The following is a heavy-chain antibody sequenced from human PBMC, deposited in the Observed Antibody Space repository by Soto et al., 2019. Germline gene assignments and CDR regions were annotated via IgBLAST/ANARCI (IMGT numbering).Heavy chain of an antibody. Sequence: ASLRVSCNASGYTFTSYYMHWVRQGTGQGLGWMGIINPSGGSTSYAQKFQGRVTMTRDTSMSTVYMELSSLRSEDTAVYYWARIGPLGKGTNGVLPDAYYYYGMDVWAQGTTVTVS. CDR2: INPSGGST. V-gene: IGHV1-46*01. J-gene: IGHJ6*02. CDR3: ARIGPLGKGTNGVLPDAYYYYGMDV. D-gene: IGHD2-8*01. CDR1: GYTFTSYY.